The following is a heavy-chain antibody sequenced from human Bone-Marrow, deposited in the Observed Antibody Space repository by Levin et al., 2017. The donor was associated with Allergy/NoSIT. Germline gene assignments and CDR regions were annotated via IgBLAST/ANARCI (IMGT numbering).Heavy chain of an antibody. J-gene: IGHJ6*02. CDR2: INSYTGGT. CDR3: ARYPRANSDYLYYAMDV. Sequence: VASVKVSCKASGYRFTDYYIHWMRQAPGHGLEWMGWINSYTGGTKFAQKFQGRVTLPTDTSTNTAYMELSRLRTDDTAIYYCARYPRANSDYLYYAMDVWGQGTRVTVS. CDR1: GYRFTDYY. V-gene: IGHV1-2*02.